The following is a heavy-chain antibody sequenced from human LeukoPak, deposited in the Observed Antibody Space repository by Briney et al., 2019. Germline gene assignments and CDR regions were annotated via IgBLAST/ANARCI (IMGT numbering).Heavy chain of an antibody. CDR1: GYSFTRYF. Sequence: GASVKVSCKATGYSFTRYFIHLGREAPGQGLEWMGIIIPSDGSTSYAQKFQGRVTMTRDTSTSTVYMEMSSLTSEDTAVYYCARGVAQRSGWCGVDVWGQGTTVTVSS. V-gene: IGHV1-46*01. CDR3: ARGVAQRSGWCGVDV. J-gene: IGHJ6*02. D-gene: IGHD6-19*01. CDR2: IIPSDGST.